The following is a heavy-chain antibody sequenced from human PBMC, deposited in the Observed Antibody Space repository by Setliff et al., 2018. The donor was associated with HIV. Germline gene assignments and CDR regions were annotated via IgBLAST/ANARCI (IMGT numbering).Heavy chain of an antibody. V-gene: IGHV4-38-2*02. CDR3: ARDIQAAGTGWFDP. D-gene: IGHD6-13*01. J-gene: IGHJ5*02. Sequence: PSETLSLTCAVSGYSISSGYYWGWIRQPPGKGLEWIGSIYHSGSTYYNPSLKSRVTISLDTSKNQFSLKLSSVTAADTAVYYCARDIQAAGTGWFDPWGQGTLVTVSS. CDR1: GYSISSGYY. CDR2: IYHSGST.